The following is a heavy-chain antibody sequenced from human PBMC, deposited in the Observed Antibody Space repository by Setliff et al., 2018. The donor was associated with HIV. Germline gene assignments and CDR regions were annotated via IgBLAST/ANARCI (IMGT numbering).Heavy chain of an antibody. CDR2: IIPILGVA. V-gene: IGHV1-69*02. D-gene: IGHD5-12*01. Sequence: ASVKVSCKASGYTFTGYYMHWVRQAPGQGLDWMGRIIPILGVANYAQKFQGRVTITTDESTSTAYMELSSLRSEDTAVYYCASAGAWQRNALDIWGQGTMVTVSS. CDR3: ASAGAWQRNALDI. J-gene: IGHJ3*02. CDR1: GYTFTGYY.